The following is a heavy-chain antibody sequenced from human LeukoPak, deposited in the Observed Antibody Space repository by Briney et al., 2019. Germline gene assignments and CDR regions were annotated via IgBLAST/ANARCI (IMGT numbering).Heavy chain of an antibody. CDR3: ARAKELWQNLFDS. Sequence: SETLSLTCTVSGVSISSHYWSWIRQPPGKGLEWIGNIYYTGSTNNNPSFKSRVTISLDTSKNQLSLNLSSVTAADTAVYYCARAKELWQNLFDSWGQGTLVTVSS. V-gene: IGHV4-59*11. CDR2: IYYTGST. CDR1: GVSISSHY. J-gene: IGHJ4*02. D-gene: IGHD1-26*01.